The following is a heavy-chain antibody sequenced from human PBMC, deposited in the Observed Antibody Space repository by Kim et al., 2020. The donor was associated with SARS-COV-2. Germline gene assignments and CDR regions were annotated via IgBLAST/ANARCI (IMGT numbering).Heavy chain of an antibody. J-gene: IGHJ4*02. V-gene: IGHV3-23*01. Sequence: YADSVKGRFTISRDNSKNTLYLQMNSLRAEDTAVYYCAKDQDSILPRGYYWGQGTLVTVSS. D-gene: IGHD3-22*01. CDR3: AKDQDSILPRGYY.